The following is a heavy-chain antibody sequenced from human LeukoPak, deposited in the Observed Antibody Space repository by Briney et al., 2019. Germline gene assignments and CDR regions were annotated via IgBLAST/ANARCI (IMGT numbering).Heavy chain of an antibody. CDR2: IYHSGST. CDR1: GGSISSGGYS. CDR3: ARVSRHDDSSGYYNAFDI. Sequence: SETLSLTCAVSGGSISSGGYSWSWIRQPPGKGLEWIGYIYHSGSTYYNPSLKSRVTISVDRSKNQFSLKLSSVTAADTAVYYCARVSRHDDSSGYYNAFDIWGQGTMVTVSS. D-gene: IGHD3-22*01. J-gene: IGHJ3*02. V-gene: IGHV4-30-2*01.